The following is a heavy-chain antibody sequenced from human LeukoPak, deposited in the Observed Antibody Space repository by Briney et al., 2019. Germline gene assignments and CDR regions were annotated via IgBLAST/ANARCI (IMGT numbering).Heavy chain of an antibody. D-gene: IGHD6-13*01. CDR3: ARLVGSSSWYYFDY. J-gene: IGHJ4*02. V-gene: IGHV1-69*04. CDR2: IIPILGIA. Sequence: SVKVSCKASGGTFSSYAISWVRQAPGQGLEWMGRIIPILGIANYAQKFQGRVTITADESTSTAYMELSSLRSEDTAVYYCARLVGSSSWYYFDYWGQGTLVTVSS. CDR1: GGTFSSYA.